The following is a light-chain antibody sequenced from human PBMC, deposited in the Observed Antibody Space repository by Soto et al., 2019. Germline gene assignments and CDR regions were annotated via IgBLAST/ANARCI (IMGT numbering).Light chain of an antibody. CDR3: QQYYSTPLT. CDR2: WAS. J-gene: IGKJ4*01. CDR1: QSVLFRSNTKNY. V-gene: IGKV4-1*01. Sequence: DIVMTQSPDSLAVSIGERATINCRSSQSVLFRSNTKNYLAWYQQKAGQPPKLLIYWASTRESGVPDRFSGSGSGTDFTLTISSLQAEDVAVYYCQQYYSTPLTFGGGTKVDIK.